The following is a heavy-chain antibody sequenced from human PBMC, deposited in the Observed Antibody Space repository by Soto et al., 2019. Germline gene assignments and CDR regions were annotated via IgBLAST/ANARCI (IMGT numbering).Heavy chain of an antibody. V-gene: IGHV4-39*01. D-gene: IGHD2-21*02. CDR3: ANTLRGVYYFFQH. CDR2: VYYSGTT. Sequence: QLQLQESGPGLVQPSETLSLTCTVSGVSITTSSYFCGWVRQPPGKGLEWIGSVYYSGTTYYSPSLKSRVTISVDTSKNQFSLKLTSVTAADTAVYYCANTLRGVYYFFQHWAQGTLVTVSS. J-gene: IGHJ1*01. CDR1: GVSITTSSYF.